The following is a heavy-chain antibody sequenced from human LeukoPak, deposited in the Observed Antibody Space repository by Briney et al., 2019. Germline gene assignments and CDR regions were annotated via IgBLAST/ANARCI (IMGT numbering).Heavy chain of an antibody. V-gene: IGHV1-8*01. CDR1: IYTFTSYD. CDR2: MNPNSGNT. CDR3: ARDSIVVVPAALHY. Sequence: ASVKVSCKASIYTFTSYDINWVRQATGQGLEWMGWMNPNSGNTGYAQKFQGRVTMTTDTSTSTAYMELRSLRSDDTAVYYCARDSIVVVPAALHYWGQGTLVTVSS. J-gene: IGHJ4*02. D-gene: IGHD2-2*01.